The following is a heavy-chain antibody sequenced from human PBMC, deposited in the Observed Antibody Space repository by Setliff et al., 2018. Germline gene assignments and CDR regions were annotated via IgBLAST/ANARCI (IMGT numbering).Heavy chain of an antibody. V-gene: IGHV4-59*08. J-gene: IGHJ4*02. CDR3: ARLPPLHTPMALTFDY. D-gene: IGHD5-18*01. CDR1: GGSVRGYF. CDR2: MYYSGDT. Sequence: SETLSLTCTVSGGSVRGYFWSWIRQPPGKGLEWIGYMYYSGDTNYNPSLKSRVTISVDTSKNQFSLELRSVTAADTAVYYCARLPPLHTPMALTFDYWGQGILVTVSS.